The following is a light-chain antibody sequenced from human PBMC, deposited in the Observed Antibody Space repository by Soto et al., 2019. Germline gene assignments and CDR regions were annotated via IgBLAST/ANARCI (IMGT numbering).Light chain of an antibody. J-gene: IGKJ4*02. CDR3: QQYNNWPLS. V-gene: IGKV3-15*01. CDR1: QSVSSN. CDR2: GAS. Sequence: EIVMTQSPSTLSVSPGERATLSCRASQSVSSNLAWYQQNPGQAPRLRIYGASTRATGIPARFSGSGSGTEFNLTISSLQSEDFAVYYCQQYNNWPLSFGGGTKVEIK.